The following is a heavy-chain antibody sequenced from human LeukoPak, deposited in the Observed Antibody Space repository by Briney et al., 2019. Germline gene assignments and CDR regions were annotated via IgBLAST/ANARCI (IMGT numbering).Heavy chain of an antibody. D-gene: IGHD6-6*01. CDR3: ARQGYTRSSYDF. V-gene: IGHV5-10-1*01. CDR2: IDPSDSYT. Sequence: GESLKISCKGSGYTSPTLWITWVRQMPGKGLEWMGMIDPSDSYTSYSPSFQGHVTISADKSITTAYLQWSSLKASDTALYYCARQGYTRSSYDFWGQGTLVTVSS. CDR1: GYTSPTLW. J-gene: IGHJ4*02.